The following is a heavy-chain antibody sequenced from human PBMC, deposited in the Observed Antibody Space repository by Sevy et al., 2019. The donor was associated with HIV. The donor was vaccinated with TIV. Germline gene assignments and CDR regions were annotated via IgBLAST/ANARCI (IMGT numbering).Heavy chain of an antibody. Sequence: SETLSLTCTVSGGSISSYYWSWIRQPPGKGLEWIGYISYNGGTNYNPSLKSRVTLALDTSKNQVSLKLTSVTAADTAIYYCATSLGYSGSFSRAPGGLGGRSFDPWGPGTLVTVSS. D-gene: IGHD5-12*01. CDR2: ISYNGGT. CDR3: ATSLGYSGSFSRAPGGLGGRSFDP. V-gene: IGHV4-59*01. CDR1: GGSISSYY. J-gene: IGHJ5*02.